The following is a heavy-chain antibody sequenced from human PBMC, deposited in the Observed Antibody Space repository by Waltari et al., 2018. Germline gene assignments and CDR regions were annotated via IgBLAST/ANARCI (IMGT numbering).Heavy chain of an antibody. CDR2: INPDSGAT. CDR1: GYTFTDYY. V-gene: IGHV1-2*02. Sequence: QVQLVQSGAEVKKPGASVRVSCEASGYTFTDYYIQWVRQAPGQGLGWLGWINPDSGATKYAQKFQGRVSMTRDTSIATVYMELTKLRSDDTAVYYCARDGSTQYSSDWYWYFDVWGRGTLITVSS. J-gene: IGHJ2*01. CDR3: ARDGSTQYSSDWYWYFDV. D-gene: IGHD6-25*01.